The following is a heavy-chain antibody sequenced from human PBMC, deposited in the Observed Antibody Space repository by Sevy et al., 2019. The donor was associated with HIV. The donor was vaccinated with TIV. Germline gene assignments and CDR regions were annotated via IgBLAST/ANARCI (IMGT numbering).Heavy chain of an antibody. Sequence: ASVKVSCKASGYTFTSYDINWVRQATGQGLEWMGWMNPNSGNTGYAQKFQGSVTMTRNTSISTAYMELSSLRSEETAVYYCAGMLISSGYYYAYYFDYWGQGTLVTVSS. CDR3: AGMLISSGYYYAYYFDY. CDR2: MNPNSGNT. CDR1: GYTFTSYD. D-gene: IGHD3-22*01. V-gene: IGHV1-8*01. J-gene: IGHJ4*02.